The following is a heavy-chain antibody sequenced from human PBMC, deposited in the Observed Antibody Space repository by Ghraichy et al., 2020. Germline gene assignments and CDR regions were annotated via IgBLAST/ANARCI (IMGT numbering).Heavy chain of an antibody. V-gene: IGHV3-23*01. CDR3: AKERAVPGFFDY. D-gene: IGHD6-19*01. J-gene: IGHJ4*02. CDR2: IDYSDDST. Sequence: GGSLRLSCAASGFPFSIYAMSWVRQAPGKGLEWVATIDYSDDSTYYADSVKGRFTISRDNSKNTLYLQMNSLRAEDTAVYYCAKERAVPGFFDYWGQGTLVTVSS. CDR1: GFPFSIYA.